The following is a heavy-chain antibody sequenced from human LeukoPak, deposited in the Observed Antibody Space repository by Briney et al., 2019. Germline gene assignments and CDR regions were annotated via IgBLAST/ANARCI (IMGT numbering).Heavy chain of an antibody. Sequence: LRLSCAASGFTFSSYSMSWGRPHPGKGLGWIGYIYYSGSTYYNPSLKSRVTISVDTSKNQFSLKLSSVTAADTAVYYCARYATVTAIDYWGQGTLVTVSS. CDR1: GFTFSSYS. CDR3: ARYATVTAIDY. D-gene: IGHD2-21*02. J-gene: IGHJ4*02. V-gene: IGHV4-31*02. CDR2: IYYSGST.